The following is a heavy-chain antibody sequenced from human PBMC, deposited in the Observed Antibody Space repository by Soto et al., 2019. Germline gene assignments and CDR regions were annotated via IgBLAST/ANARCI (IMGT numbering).Heavy chain of an antibody. D-gene: IGHD1-26*01. Sequence: QVQLVESGGGVVQPGRSLRLSCATSGLIFSSYGMHWVRQAPGKGLEWVAVIWYDGSNKYYAESVKGRFTISRDNSKNTLYLEINSLRAEDTAVYYCAVGGSGRYFAGTFDYWGQGTLVTVSS. CDR1: GLIFSSYG. V-gene: IGHV3-33*03. CDR3: AVGGSGRYFAGTFDY. CDR2: IWYDGSNK. J-gene: IGHJ4*02.